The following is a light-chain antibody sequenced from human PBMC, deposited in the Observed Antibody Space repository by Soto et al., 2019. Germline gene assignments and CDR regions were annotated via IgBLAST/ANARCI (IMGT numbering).Light chain of an antibody. CDR2: DAS. J-gene: IGKJ4*01. CDR1: QGIGNT. V-gene: IGKV3-11*01. CDR3: QQRNNWPPVT. Sequence: EIVMTQSPATLSVSPGEGATLSCRASQGIGNTLAWYQQKPGQTPRLLIYDASNRATGIPARFSGSGSGTDFTLTISSLEPEDFAVYYCQQRNNWPPVTFGGGTKVEIK.